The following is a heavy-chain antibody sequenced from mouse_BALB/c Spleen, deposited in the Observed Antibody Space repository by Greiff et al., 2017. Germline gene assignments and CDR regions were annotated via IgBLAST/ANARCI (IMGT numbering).Heavy chain of an antibody. V-gene: IGHV3-2*02. J-gene: IGHJ4*01. Sequence: EVQLQESGPGLVKPSQSLSLTCTVTGYSITSDYAWNWIRQFPGNKLEWMGYISYSGSTSYNPSLKSRISITRDTSKNQFFLQLNSVTTEDTATYYCGSTDPYYYAMDYWGQGTSVTVSS. CDR1: GYSITSDYA. CDR3: GSTDPYYYAMDY. CDR2: ISYSGST.